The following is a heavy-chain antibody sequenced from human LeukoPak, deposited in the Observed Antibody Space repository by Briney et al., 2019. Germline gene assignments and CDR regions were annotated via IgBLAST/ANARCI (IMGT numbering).Heavy chain of an antibody. J-gene: IGHJ4*02. Sequence: ASVKVSCKASGYTFISYYMHWVRQAPGQGPDWRGIINPSGGSTDYSHTSRGRVTMTRDTTTSTVYMELSSLTAEDTAVYFCARVMSSAAAADYWGQGTLVTVSS. D-gene: IGHD6-13*01. CDR3: ARVMSSAAAADY. CDR1: GYTFISYY. CDR2: INPSGGST. V-gene: IGHV1-46*04.